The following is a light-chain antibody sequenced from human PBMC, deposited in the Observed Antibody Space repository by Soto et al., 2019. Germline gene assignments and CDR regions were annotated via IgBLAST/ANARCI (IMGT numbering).Light chain of an antibody. CDR2: GAS. J-gene: IGKJ5*01. Sequence: EIVLTQSPGTLSLSPGARATLSCRASQSVSSSSLACYQHKPGQPPTPLIYGASRRATGIPDRFSGSGSGTDFSLTISRLEPEDFALFYGQHYGSSPLITFGRGTRLEIK. CDR1: QSVSSSS. V-gene: IGKV3-20*01. CDR3: QHYGSSPLIT.